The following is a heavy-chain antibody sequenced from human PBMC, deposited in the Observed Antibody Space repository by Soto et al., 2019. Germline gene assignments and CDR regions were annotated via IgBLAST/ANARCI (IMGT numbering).Heavy chain of an antibody. CDR1: GFTFSSYA. Sequence: VQLVESGGGVVQPGRSLRLSCAASGFTFSSYAMHWVRQAPGKGLEWVANIKQDGSETNFVDSVKGRFTISRDNAKNSLYLQMNSLRAEDTAVYYCARALVNGGDYWGQGTLVTVSS. CDR2: IKQDGSET. CDR3: ARALVNGGDY. V-gene: IGHV3-7*01. J-gene: IGHJ4*02. D-gene: IGHD2-8*02.